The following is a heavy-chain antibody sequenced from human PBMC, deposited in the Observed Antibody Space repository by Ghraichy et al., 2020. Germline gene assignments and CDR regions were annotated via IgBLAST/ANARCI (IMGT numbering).Heavy chain of an antibody. V-gene: IGHV3-23*01. CDR3: AKGRGYSYGYNAFDI. Sequence: GESLNISCAASGFTFSSYAMSWVRQAPGKGLEWVSAISGSGGSTYYADSVKGRFTISRDNSKNTLYLQMNSLRAEDTAVYYCAKGRGYSYGYNAFDIWGQGTMVTVSS. D-gene: IGHD5-18*01. J-gene: IGHJ3*02. CDR2: ISGSGGST. CDR1: GFTFSSYA.